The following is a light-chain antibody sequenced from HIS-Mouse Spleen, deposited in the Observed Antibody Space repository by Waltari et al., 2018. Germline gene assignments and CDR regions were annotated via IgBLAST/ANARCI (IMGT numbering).Light chain of an antibody. CDR3: SSYAGSNNYV. CDR2: EVS. J-gene: IGLJ1*01. CDR1: SSDVGGHDH. Sequence: QSALTQPPSASGSPGQSLPISCPVTSSDVGGHDHVSWYQQHPGKAPKLMIYEVSKRPSGVPDRFSGSKSGNTASLTVSGLQAEDEADYYCSSYAGSNNYVFGTGTKVTVL. V-gene: IGLV2-8*01.